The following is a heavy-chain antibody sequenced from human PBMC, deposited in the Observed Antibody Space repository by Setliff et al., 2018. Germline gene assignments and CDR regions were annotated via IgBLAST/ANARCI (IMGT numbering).Heavy chain of an antibody. D-gene: IGHD3-3*01. J-gene: IGHJ6*03. CDR1: GGSISSYY. CDR2: MYYSGTT. CDR3: ARRGYYNFWSGYSSYYYYYYYMDV. Sequence: SETLSLTCTVSGGSISSYYWSWIRQPPGKGPEWIGYMYYSGTTNYNPSLKSRATISVDTSKNQFSLQLSSVTAADTAVYYCARRGYYNFWSGYSSYYYYYYYMDVWGKGTTVTVS. V-gene: IGHV4-59*01.